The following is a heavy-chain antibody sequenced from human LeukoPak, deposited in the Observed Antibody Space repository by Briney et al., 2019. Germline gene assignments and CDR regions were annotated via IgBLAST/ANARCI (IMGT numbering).Heavy chain of an antibody. D-gene: IGHD4-23*01. CDR1: GFTVSSNY. CDR2: IYSGGST. CDR3: AKDLGSVVTPPSLDY. J-gene: IGHJ4*02. V-gene: IGHV3-53*01. Sequence: GGSLRLSCAASGFTVSSNYMSWVRQAPGKGLEWVSVIYSGGSTYYADSVKGRFTISRDNSKNTLYLQMNSLRAEDTAVYYCAKDLGSVVTPPSLDYWGQGTLVTVSS.